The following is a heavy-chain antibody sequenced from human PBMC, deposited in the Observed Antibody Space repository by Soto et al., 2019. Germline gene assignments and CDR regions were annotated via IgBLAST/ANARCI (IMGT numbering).Heavy chain of an antibody. CDR1: GGTFSSYA. CDR2: IIPIFGTA. Sequence: AVKVSCKASGGTFSSYAISWVRQAPGQGLEWMGGIIPIFGTANYAQKFQGRVTITADESTSTAYMELSSLRSEDTAVYYCATSLDYGNYERVLRCWGQGTLVTVSS. V-gene: IGHV1-69*13. D-gene: IGHD4-17*01. J-gene: IGHJ4*02. CDR3: ATSLDYGNYERVLRC.